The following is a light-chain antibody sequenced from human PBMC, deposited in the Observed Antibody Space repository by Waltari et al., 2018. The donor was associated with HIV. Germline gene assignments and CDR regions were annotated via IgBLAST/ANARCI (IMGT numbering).Light chain of an antibody. CDR1: SSDVGSYYL. V-gene: IGLV2-23*02. Sequence: QSALTQPASVSGSPGQSITISCTGTSSDVGSYYLVSWYQQHQGKAPKLMIYEVSKRPSGVSHRSSGSKSGNTASLTISGPQAEDEADYYCCSYAGSSTFVVFGGGTKLTVL. CDR3: CSYAGSSTFVV. J-gene: IGLJ2*01. CDR2: EVS.